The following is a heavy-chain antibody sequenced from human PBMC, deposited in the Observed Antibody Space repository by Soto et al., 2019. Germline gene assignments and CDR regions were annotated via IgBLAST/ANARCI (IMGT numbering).Heavy chain of an antibody. CDR1: GDSISTSSYY. Sequence: SETQSLTSTVSGDSISTSSYYWGWIRQPPGKGLEWIGSIYYSGSTYYNPSLKSRVTISVDTSKNQFSLKLSSVTAADTAVYYCARNIVILPSAMGGADYYGMDVWGQGTTVTVSS. J-gene: IGHJ6*02. D-gene: IGHD2-2*01. V-gene: IGHV4-39*01. CDR2: IYYSGST. CDR3: ARNIVILPSAMGGADYYGMDV.